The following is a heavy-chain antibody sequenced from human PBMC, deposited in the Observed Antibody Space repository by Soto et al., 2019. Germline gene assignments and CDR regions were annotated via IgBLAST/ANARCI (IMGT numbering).Heavy chain of an antibody. CDR3: ARDGVEYSGYDFVYYFDY. CDR2: ITAYNGNT. J-gene: IGHJ4*02. V-gene: IGHV1-18*01. Sequence: ASVKVSCKASGGAFSTYTITWVRQAPGQGLEWMGWITAYNGNTNYAQKLQGRVTMTTDTSTSTAYMELRSLRSDDTAVYYCARDGVEYSGYDFVYYFDYWGQGTLVTVSS. D-gene: IGHD5-12*01. CDR1: GGAFSTYT.